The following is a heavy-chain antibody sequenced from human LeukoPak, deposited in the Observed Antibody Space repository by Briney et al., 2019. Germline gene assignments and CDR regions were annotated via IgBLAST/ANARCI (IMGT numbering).Heavy chain of an antibody. CDR2: LHHSGST. Sequence: SSETLSLTCAVSGYSITSTYWWGWIRQTPGRGLEWIGSLHHSGSTSHSPSLKSRVTISVDTSKNQFSLRLSSVTAADTAVYYCARVGGDDSTGHYSVDYWGQGTLVTVSS. CDR3: ARVGGDDSTGHYSVDY. CDR1: GYSITSTYW. J-gene: IGHJ4*02. V-gene: IGHV4-38-2*01. D-gene: IGHD3-22*01.